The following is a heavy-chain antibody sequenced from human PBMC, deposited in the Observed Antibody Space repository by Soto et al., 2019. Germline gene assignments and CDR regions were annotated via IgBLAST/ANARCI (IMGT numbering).Heavy chain of an antibody. J-gene: IGHJ4*02. CDR1: GFTFSDHY. D-gene: IGHD2-15*01. Sequence: EVQLVESGGGLVQPGGSLRLSCAASGFTFSDHYMDWVRQAPGKGLEWVGRTRNKANSYTTEYAASVKGRFTISRDDSENSLYLQMNSLKTEDTAVYYCVRIGWSPDYWGQGTLVTVSS. CDR2: TRNKANSYTT. V-gene: IGHV3-72*01. CDR3: VRIGWSPDY.